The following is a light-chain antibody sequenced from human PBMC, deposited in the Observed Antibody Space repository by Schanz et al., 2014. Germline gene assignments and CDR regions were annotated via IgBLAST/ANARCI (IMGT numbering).Light chain of an antibody. V-gene: IGLV1-40*01. CDR3: QSYDTSLSGDV. CDR1: SSNIGAGYD. J-gene: IGLJ1*01. Sequence: QSVLTQPPSVSGAPGQRVTISCTGSSSNIGAGYDVHWYQQLPGTAPKLLIYDNSNRPSGVPDRFSGSKSGTSASLAITGLQAEDEADYYCQSYDTSLSGDVFGTGTKVTVL. CDR2: DNS.